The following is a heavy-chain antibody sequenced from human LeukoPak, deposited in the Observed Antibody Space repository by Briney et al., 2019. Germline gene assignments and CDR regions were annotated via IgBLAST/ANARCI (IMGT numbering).Heavy chain of an antibody. CDR1: GGSISSYD. Sequence: KPSETLSLTCTVSGGSISSYDWSWIRQPPGKGLEWVWYIYYSGRTNYNPSLKSRVTISVDTSKTQFSLKLSSVTAADTAVYYCAREKVGATAFDYWGQGTLVTVSS. D-gene: IGHD1-26*01. V-gene: IGHV4-59*01. CDR3: AREKVGATAFDY. CDR2: IYYSGRT. J-gene: IGHJ4*02.